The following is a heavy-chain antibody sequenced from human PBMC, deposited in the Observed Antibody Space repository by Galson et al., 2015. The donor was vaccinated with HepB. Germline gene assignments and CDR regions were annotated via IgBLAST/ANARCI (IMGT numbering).Heavy chain of an antibody. CDR2: ISAYNGNT. D-gene: IGHD3-16*02. V-gene: IGHV1-18*01. CDR1: GYTFTSYG. CDR3: ARWLTRGRPFGGVIVHDAFDI. Sequence: SVKVSCKASGYTFTSYGISWVRQAPGQGLEWMGWISAYNGNTNYAQKLQGRVTMTTDTSTSTAYMELRSLRSDDTAVYYCARWLTRGRPFGGVIVHDAFDIWGQGTMVTVSS. J-gene: IGHJ3*02.